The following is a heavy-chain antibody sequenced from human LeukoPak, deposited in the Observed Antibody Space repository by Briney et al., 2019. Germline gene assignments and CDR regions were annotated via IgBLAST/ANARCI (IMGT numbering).Heavy chain of an antibody. CDR1: GGSISSDFYY. CDR2: IFYSGST. V-gene: IGHV4-31*03. CDR3: ARIYGDYPIYYYGMDV. J-gene: IGHJ6*02. Sequence: SQALSLTCTVSGGSISSDFYYWSWIRQHPGKGLEWFGYIFYSGSTYYNPSFKSRVSISVDTSKNQFSLMLSSVTAADTAVYYCARIYGDYPIYYYGMDVWGQGTTVTVSS. D-gene: IGHD4-17*01.